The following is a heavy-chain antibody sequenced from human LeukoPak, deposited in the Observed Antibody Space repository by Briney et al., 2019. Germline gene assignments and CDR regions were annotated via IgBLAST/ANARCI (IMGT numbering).Heavy chain of an antibody. J-gene: IGHJ3*02. CDR1: GGSISSGDYY. V-gene: IGHV4-31*03. CDR3: AIISWANAAFDI. Sequence: SETLSLTCTVSGGSISSGDYYWSWIRQHPGKGLEWIGYIYSSGSSYYNSSLKSRITMSIDTPDYQSSLKLSSVTAADTAVYYCAIISWANAAFDIWGQGTVVTVSS. D-gene: IGHD2-21*01. CDR2: IYSSGSS.